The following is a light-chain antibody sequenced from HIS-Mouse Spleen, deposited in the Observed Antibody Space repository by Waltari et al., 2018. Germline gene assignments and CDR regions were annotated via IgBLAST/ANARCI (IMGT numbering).Light chain of an antibody. Sequence: DIQLTQSPSFLSASVGDRVTITCRASQGISSYLAWYQQTPGKAPKLLIYAASTLQSGVPSRFRGSRSGTEFTLTISSLQPEDFATYYCQQLNSYPPTFGQGTKVEIK. V-gene: IGKV1-9*01. CDR1: QGISSY. J-gene: IGKJ1*01. CDR2: AAS. CDR3: QQLNSYPPT.